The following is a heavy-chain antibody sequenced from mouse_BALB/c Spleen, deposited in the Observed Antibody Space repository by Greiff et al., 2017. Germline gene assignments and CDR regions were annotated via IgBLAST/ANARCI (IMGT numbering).Heavy chain of an antibody. CDR3: ARFYYRYDDAMDD. CDR1: GYTFTSYN. V-gene: IGHV1-12*01. D-gene: IGHD2-14*01. J-gene: IGHJ4*01. Sequence: QVQLQQPGAELVKPGASVKMSCKASGYTFTSYNMHWVKQTPGQGLEWIGAIYPGNGDTSYNQKFKGKATLTADKSSSTAYMQLSSLTSEDSAVYYCARFYYRYDDAMDDWGQGTSVTVSS. CDR2: IYPGNGDT.